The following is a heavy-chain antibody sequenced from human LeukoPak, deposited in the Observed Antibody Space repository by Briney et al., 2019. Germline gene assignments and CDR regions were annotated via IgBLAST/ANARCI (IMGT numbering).Heavy chain of an antibody. Sequence: GGSLRLSCAASGFTFSTYSLSWVRRAPGKGLEWVSSISSSSTYIYYADSVKGRFTISRDNANNSLYLQMNSLRAEDTAVYYCAKDRYSQSLPLNFWGQGTLVTVSS. V-gene: IGHV3-21*01. CDR3: AKDRYSQSLPLNF. CDR2: ISSSSTYI. D-gene: IGHD1-26*01. CDR1: GFTFSTYS. J-gene: IGHJ4*02.